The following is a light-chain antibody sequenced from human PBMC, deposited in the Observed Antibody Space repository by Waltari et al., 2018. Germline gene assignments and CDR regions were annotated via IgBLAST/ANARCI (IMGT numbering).Light chain of an antibody. CDR1: SGDIDNYKF. CDR3: SSYTTASSWV. Sequence: QSALTQPASVSGSPGQSITISCTGTSGDIDNYKFVSWYQQEPGRAPKLIVYDVSQRPSGVSNRFSGSKSGNTASLTISGLQAEDEADYYCSSYTTASSWVFGGGTKLTVL. V-gene: IGLV2-14*01. CDR2: DVS. J-gene: IGLJ3*02.